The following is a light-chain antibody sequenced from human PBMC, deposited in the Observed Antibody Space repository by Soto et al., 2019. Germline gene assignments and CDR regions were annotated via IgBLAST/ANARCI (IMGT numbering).Light chain of an antibody. J-gene: IGKJ2*01. CDR3: HHYGYGADT. V-gene: IGKV3-20*01. CDR1: ESVRNNS. CDR2: GAS. Sequence: LILTQSPGTLSLSPGERATLSCRASESVRNNSLAWYQQHPGQAPRLLIFGASSRATGIPDRFTGTGSGADFSLNISRLEPDDSAVYFCHHYGYGADTFGQGTKLELK.